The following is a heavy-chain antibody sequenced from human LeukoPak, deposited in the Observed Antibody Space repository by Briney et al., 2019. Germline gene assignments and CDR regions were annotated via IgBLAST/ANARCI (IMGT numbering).Heavy chain of an antibody. Sequence: GGSLRLSCAASGFTFSSYAMSWVRQAPGKGLEWVSAISGSGGSTYYADSVKGRFTISRDNSKNTLYLQMNSLRAEDTAVYYCAKDVSLVVVVAATLFDYWGQGTLVTVSS. V-gene: IGHV3-23*01. J-gene: IGHJ4*02. CDR3: AKDVSLVVVVAATLFDY. CDR2: ISGSGGST. CDR1: GFTFSSYA. D-gene: IGHD2-15*01.